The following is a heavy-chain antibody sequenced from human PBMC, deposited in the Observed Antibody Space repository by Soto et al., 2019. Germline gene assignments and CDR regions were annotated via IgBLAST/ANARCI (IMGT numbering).Heavy chain of an antibody. J-gene: IGHJ6*02. CDR2: INPNSGDT. D-gene: IGHD6-19*01. V-gene: IGHV1-2*06. Sequence: QVQLVQSGAEVKKPGASVKVSCRASGYTFTDYYMHWVRQAPGQGPEWMGRINPNSGDTNYAQKFQGRVTMTRDTSISTAYMELTRLSSDDTAVYYCSNNGMTVTGNDTYPFKTDGWGQGTTVTVSS. CDR1: GYTFTDYY. CDR3: SNNGMTVTGNDTYPFKTDG.